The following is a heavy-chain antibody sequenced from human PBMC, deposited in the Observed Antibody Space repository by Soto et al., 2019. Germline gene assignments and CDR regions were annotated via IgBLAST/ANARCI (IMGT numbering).Heavy chain of an antibody. V-gene: IGHV3-23*01. D-gene: IGHD2-2*01. J-gene: IGHJ4*02. CDR3: AKDYVDIVVVPAAHPYYFDY. CDR1: GFTFSSYA. Sequence: EVQLLESGGGLVQPGGSLRLSCAASGFTFSSYAMSWVRQAPGKGLEWVSAISGSGGSTYYADSVKGRFTISRDNSKNTLYLQMNSLRAEDTAVYYCAKDYVDIVVVPAAHPYYFDYWGQGTLVTVSS. CDR2: ISGSGGST.